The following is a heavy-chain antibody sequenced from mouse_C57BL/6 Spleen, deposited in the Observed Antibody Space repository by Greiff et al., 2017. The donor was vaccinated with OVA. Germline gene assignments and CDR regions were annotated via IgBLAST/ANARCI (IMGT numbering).Heavy chain of an antibody. J-gene: IGHJ1*03. V-gene: IGHV3-6*01. Sequence: EVHLVESGPGLVKPSQSLSLTCSVTGYSITSGYYWNWIRQFPGNKLEWMGYISYDGSNNYNPSLKNRISITRDTSKNQFFLKLNSVTTEDTATYYCAREGNYYGSSYGWYFDVWGTGTTVTVSS. CDR2: ISYDGSN. D-gene: IGHD1-1*01. CDR3: AREGNYYGSSYGWYFDV. CDR1: GYSITSGYY.